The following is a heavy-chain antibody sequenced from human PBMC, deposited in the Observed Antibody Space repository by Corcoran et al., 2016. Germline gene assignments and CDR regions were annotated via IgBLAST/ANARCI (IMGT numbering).Heavy chain of an antibody. V-gene: IGHV1-8*01. CDR2: MNPNSGNT. D-gene: IGHD3-3*01. Sequence: QVQLVQSGAEVKKPGASVKVSCKASGYTFTSYDINWVRQATGQGLEWMGWMNPNSGNTGYAQKFQGRVTMTRNTSISTAYMELSSLRSEDTAVYYCATTNYDVWSGYYRYYYYYGMDVWGQGTTVTVSS. CDR3: ATTNYDVWSGYYRYYYYYGMDV. CDR1: GYTFTSYD. J-gene: IGHJ6*02.